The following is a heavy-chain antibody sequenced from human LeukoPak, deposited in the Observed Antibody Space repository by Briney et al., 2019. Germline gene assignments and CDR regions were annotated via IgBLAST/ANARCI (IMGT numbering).Heavy chain of an antibody. J-gene: IGHJ4*02. V-gene: IGHV3-23*01. D-gene: IGHD6-19*01. CDR3: AKDRKGGWPTYYFDY. CDR2: ISGSGGST. Sequence: GGSLRLSCAASGFTFSSYAMSWVRQAPGKGLEWVSAISGSGGSTYYADSVKGRFTTSRDNSKNTLYLQVNSLRAEDTAVYYCAKDRKGGWPTYYFDYWGQGTLVTVSS. CDR1: GFTFSSYA.